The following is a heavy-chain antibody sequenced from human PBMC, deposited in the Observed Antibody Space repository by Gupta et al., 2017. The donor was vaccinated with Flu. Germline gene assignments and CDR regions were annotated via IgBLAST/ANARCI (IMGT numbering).Heavy chain of an antibody. CDR2: IKQDGSDK. CDR3: ARDSERGSPGGGMDV. Sequence: QLVESGGGLVQLGGSMILSCAASGFTFRHYLMSWVRQAQGKGLEWVANIKQDGSDKYYADSVEGRFTISRDNARDSLFLQINTWRADDTAVYYCARDSERGSPGGGMDVWGQGTTVTVSS. V-gene: IGHV3-7*01. CDR1: GFTFRHYL. J-gene: IGHJ6*02. D-gene: IGHD1-14*01.